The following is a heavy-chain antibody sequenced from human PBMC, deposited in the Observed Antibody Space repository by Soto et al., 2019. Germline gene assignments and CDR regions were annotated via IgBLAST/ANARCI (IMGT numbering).Heavy chain of an antibody. CDR2: IHPGDSDT. V-gene: IGHV5-51*01. J-gene: IGHJ4*02. CDR1: GYSFSSYL. CDR3: VRHQVVSSNWSLDY. Sequence: GESLKISCKGSGYSFSSYLIAWVRQMPGKGLEWVGIIHPGDSDTRYSPSFQGQVTISADKSISTAYLQWSSLKASDTALYYCVRHQVVSSNWSLDYWGQGTPVTGSS. D-gene: IGHD6-13*01.